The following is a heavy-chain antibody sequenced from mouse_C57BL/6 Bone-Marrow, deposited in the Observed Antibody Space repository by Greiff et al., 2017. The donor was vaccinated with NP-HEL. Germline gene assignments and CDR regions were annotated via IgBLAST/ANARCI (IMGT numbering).Heavy chain of an antibody. D-gene: IGHD2-1*01. CDR1: GYTFTSYW. CDR2: IDPNSGGT. V-gene: IGHV1-72*01. J-gene: IGHJ3*01. CDR3: ARDGVYYGGFAY. Sequence: QVQLKQPGAELVKPGASVKLSCKASGYTFTSYWMHWVKQRPGRGLEWIGRIDPNSGGTKYNEKFKSKATLTVDKPSSTAYMQLSSLTSEDSAVYDCARDGVYYGGFAYWGQGTLVTVSA.